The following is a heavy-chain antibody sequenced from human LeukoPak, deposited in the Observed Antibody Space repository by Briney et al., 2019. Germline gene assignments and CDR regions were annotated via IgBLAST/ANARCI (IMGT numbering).Heavy chain of an antibody. CDR2: ASDDGSSK. J-gene: IGHJ4*02. V-gene: IGHV3-30*18. CDR1: GFTFSIYG. CDR3: AKKLDY. Sequence: GGSLRLSCAASGFTFSIYGMHWVRQAPGKGLEWVAVASDDGSSKYYADSVQGRFTISRDNSKNTVYLQMNSLRAEDTAVYYCAKKLDYWGQGTLVTVSS.